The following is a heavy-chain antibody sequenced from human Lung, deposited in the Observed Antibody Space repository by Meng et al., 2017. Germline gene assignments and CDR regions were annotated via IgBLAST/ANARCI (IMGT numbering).Heavy chain of an antibody. J-gene: IGHJ4*02. CDR2: INHSGST. CDR3: ARGPTTMAHDFDY. V-gene: IGHV4-34*01. D-gene: IGHD4-11*01. CDR1: GGSFSDYY. Sequence: QVMLQHVGAGLLKPSETLSLTCVVPGGSFSDYYWSWIRQPPGKGLEWIGEINHSGSTNYNPSLESRATISVDTSQNNLSLKLSSVTAADSAVYYCARGPTTMAHDFDYWGQGTLVTVSS.